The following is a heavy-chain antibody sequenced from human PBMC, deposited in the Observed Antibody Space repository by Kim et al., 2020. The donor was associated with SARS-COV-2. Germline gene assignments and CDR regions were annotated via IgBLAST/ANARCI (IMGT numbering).Heavy chain of an antibody. CDR2: T. V-gene: IGHV3-23*01. CDR3: AKEVVTLGFDY. D-gene: IGHD2-21*02. J-gene: IGHJ4*02. Sequence: TYYAVSVKGPFTIYRDNSKNTLYLQMNSLRAEDTAIYYCAKEVVTLGFDYWGQGTLVTVSS.